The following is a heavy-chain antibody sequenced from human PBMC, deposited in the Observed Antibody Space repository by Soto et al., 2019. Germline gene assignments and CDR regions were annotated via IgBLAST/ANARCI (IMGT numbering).Heavy chain of an antibody. CDR2: INPNGGGT. J-gene: IGHJ4*02. CDR3: ARAVHTMIQGVRFRVDQ. V-gene: IGHV1-2*02. Sequence: QVQLVQSGAEMKKPGASVKVSCEASGYTFTAYYIHWVRQAPGQGLEWMGWINPNGGGTKYAQKFQGRVTMTRDTSINTDNMELTRLTSDDTAVYYCARAVHTMIQGVRFRVDQWGQGTLVTVSS. D-gene: IGHD3-10*01. CDR1: GYTFTAYY.